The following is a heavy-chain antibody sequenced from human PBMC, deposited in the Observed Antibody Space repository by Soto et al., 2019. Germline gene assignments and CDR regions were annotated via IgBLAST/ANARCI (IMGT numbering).Heavy chain of an antibody. J-gene: IGHJ4*02. Sequence: GGSLRLSCAASGFTFSTYGMHWVRQPPGKGLEWVAVISSDGKSEHYADPVKGRFSISRDNSKNTLSLQMNSLRVENTAVYYCAKTITTYSGDSRGRGALVDYWGQGTLVTVSS. D-gene: IGHD3-22*01. V-gene: IGHV3-30*18. CDR1: GFTFSTYG. CDR2: ISSDGKSE. CDR3: AKTITTYSGDSRGRGALVDY.